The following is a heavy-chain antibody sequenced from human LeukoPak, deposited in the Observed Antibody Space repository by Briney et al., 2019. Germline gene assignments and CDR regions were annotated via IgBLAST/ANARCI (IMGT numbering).Heavy chain of an antibody. CDR2: ISSGSSTR. CDR3: ARDNYGLDV. V-gene: IGHV3-48*02. Sequence: GGSLRLSCAASGFIFNTYSMNWVRQAPGKGLEWVSYISSGSSTRYYADSVKGRFTISRDNAKNSLYLQMNSLRDEDTAVYYCARDNYGLDVWGQGTTVTVSS. CDR1: GFIFNTYS. J-gene: IGHJ6*02.